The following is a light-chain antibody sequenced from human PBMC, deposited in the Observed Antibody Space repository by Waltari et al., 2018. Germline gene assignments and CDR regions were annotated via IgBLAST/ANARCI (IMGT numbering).Light chain of an antibody. CDR3: QQYESLPYT. CDR1: QDISNF. V-gene: IGKV1-33*01. Sequence: DIQMTQSPSSVSASVGDRVPITCQASQDISNFLSWYQHKAGKAPKLLIFDASKMQTGVPYKFGGGGSGTDFTFTIDSLQPEDVATYYCQQYESLPYTFGQGTKVEI. CDR2: DAS. J-gene: IGKJ2*01.